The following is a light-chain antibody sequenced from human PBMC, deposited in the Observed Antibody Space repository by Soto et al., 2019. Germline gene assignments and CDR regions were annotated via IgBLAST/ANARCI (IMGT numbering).Light chain of an antibody. Sequence: DIVMTQSPDSLAVYLGERATINCKSSQSVLYSSNNKNYLAWYQQKPGQPPKLLIYWASTRESGVPDRFSGSGSGTDFTLTISSLQAEDVAVYYCQQYYSTPRTFGQGTKVDI. CDR2: WAS. J-gene: IGKJ1*01. CDR3: QQYYSTPRT. CDR1: QSVLYSSNNKNY. V-gene: IGKV4-1*01.